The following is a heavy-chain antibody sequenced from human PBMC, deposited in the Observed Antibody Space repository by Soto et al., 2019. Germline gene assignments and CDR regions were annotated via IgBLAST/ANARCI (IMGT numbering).Heavy chain of an antibody. CDR1: VYTFTSYI. CDR2: IHAANGNT. Sequence: ASVKVSCKASVYTFTSYILHWVRQAPGQRLEWMGWIHAANGNTKYSQKFQGRVTISRDTSASTAYMELSSLKSEDTAVYYCARDIDFLTGYYYFDYWGQGTLVTVSS. D-gene: IGHD3-9*01. J-gene: IGHJ4*02. CDR3: ARDIDFLTGYYYFDY. V-gene: IGHV1-3*01.